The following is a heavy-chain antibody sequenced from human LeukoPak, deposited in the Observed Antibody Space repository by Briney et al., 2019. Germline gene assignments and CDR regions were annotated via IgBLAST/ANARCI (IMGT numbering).Heavy chain of an antibody. CDR2: IRSKAYGCTT. Sequence: SGGSLRLSCTASRFTFGDYAMSWVRQAPGKGLEWVGFIRSKAYGCTTEYAASVKGRFTISRDDSKSIAYLQMNSLKTEDTAVYYCTRGGYCSSTSCYDYYGMDVWGKGTTVTVSS. CDR3: TRGGYCSSTSCYDYYGMDV. CDR1: RFTFGDYA. J-gene: IGHJ6*04. V-gene: IGHV3-49*04. D-gene: IGHD2-2*01.